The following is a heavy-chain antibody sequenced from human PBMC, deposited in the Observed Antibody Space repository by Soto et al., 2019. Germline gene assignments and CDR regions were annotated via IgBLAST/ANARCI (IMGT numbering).Heavy chain of an antibody. V-gene: IGHV4-31*03. J-gene: IGHJ5*02. Sequence: SETLSLTCTVSGGSISSGGYYWSWIRQHPGKGLEWIGYIYYSGSTYYNPSLKSRVTISVDTSKNQFSLKLSSVTAADTAVYYCARDYRSCSGGSCWNWFDPWGQGTLVTVSS. CDR2: IYYSGST. CDR3: ARDYRSCSGGSCWNWFDP. D-gene: IGHD2-15*01. CDR1: GGSISSGGYY.